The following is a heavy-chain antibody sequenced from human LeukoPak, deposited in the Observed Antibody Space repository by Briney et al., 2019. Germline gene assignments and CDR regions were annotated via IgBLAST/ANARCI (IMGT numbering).Heavy chain of an antibody. V-gene: IGHV1-69*04. D-gene: IGHD1-26*01. CDR2: IIPILGIA. Sequence: ASVKVSCKASGGTFSSYAISWVRQAPGQGLEWMGRIIPILGIANYAQKFQGRVTITADKSTSTAYMELSSLRSEDTAVYYCARVSTLLPYSWFDPWGQGTLVTVSS. CDR3: ARVSTLLPYSWFDP. J-gene: IGHJ5*02. CDR1: GGTFSSYA.